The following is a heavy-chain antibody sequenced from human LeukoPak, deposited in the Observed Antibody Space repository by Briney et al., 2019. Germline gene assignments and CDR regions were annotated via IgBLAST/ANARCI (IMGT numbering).Heavy chain of an antibody. CDR2: IYYSGST. CDR3: AREEVLRYFDWLPNYFDY. D-gene: IGHD3-9*01. CDR1: GGSISSSSYY. Sequence: PSETLSLTCTVSGGSISSSSYYWGWIRQPPGKGLEWIGSIYYSGSTYYNPSLKSRVTISVDTSKNQFSLKLSSVTAADTAVYYCAREEVLRYFDWLPNYFDYWGQGTLVTVSS. J-gene: IGHJ4*02. V-gene: IGHV4-39*07.